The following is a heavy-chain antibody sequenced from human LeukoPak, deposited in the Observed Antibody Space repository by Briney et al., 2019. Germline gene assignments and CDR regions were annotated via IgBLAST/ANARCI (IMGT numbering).Heavy chain of an antibody. Sequence: PGGSLRLSCAASGFTFSSYSMNWVRHAPGKGLEWVSSISSSSSYIYYADSVKGRFTISRDNAKNSLYLQMNSLRAEDTAVYYCARAGYYGSGSYIYYYGMDVWGQGTTVTVSS. CDR1: GFTFSSYS. J-gene: IGHJ6*02. CDR2: ISSSSSYI. V-gene: IGHV3-21*01. CDR3: ARAGYYGSGSYIYYYGMDV. D-gene: IGHD3-10*01.